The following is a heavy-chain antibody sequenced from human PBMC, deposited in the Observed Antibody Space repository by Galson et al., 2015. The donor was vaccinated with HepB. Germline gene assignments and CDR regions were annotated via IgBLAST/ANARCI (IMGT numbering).Heavy chain of an antibody. D-gene: IGHD1-26*01. V-gene: IGHV1-69*13. J-gene: IGHJ5*02. Sequence: SVKVSCKASGGTFSSYAISWVRQAPGQGLEWMGGIIPIFGTANYAQKFQGRVTITADESTSTAYMELSSLRSEDTAVYYCARAPPMGATTDGNWFDPWGQGTLVTVSS. CDR1: GGTFSSYA. CDR3: ARAPPMGATTDGNWFDP. CDR2: IIPIFGTA.